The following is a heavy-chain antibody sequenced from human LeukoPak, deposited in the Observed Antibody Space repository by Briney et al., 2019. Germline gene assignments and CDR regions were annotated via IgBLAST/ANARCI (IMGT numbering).Heavy chain of an antibody. D-gene: IGHD2-15*01. CDR1: GFTFSSYS. V-gene: IGHV3-21*01. CDR2: ISSSSSYI. J-gene: IGHJ4*02. CDR3: ARDGSTVVVVAAIDY. Sequence: MAGGSLRLSCGASGFTFSSYSMNWVRQAPGKGREWVSSISSSSSYIYYADSVKGRFTISRDNAKNSLYLQMNSLTAEDTAVYYCARDGSTVVVVAAIDYWGQGTLVTVSS.